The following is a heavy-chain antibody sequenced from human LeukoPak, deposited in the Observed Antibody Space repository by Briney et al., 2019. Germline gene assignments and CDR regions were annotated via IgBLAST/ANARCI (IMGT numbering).Heavy chain of an antibody. J-gene: IGHJ3*02. CDR3: ARETGRDDSGSYPIDI. D-gene: IGHD1-26*01. CDR1: GFTFSNYW. CDR2: IKEDGSQK. Sequence: GGSLRLSCAASGFTFSNYWMSWVRQAPGKGLEWVANIKEDGSQKYYVGSVRGRFTISRDNAKNSLDLQMNSLRAEDTAVYHCARETGRDDSGSYPIDIWGQGTMVTVSS. V-gene: IGHV3-7*04.